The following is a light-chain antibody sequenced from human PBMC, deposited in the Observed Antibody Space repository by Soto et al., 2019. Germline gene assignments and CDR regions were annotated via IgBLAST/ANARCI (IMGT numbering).Light chain of an antibody. V-gene: IGLV2-14*01. CDR1: SSDVSAYKY. Sequence: QSALTQPASVSGSPGQSITISCTGTSSDVSAYKYVSWYQQYPGKAPKLMIYEVSNRPSGVPDRFSGSRSGTSASLAITGVQAEDEADYYCQSYDSSLSASVVFGGGTQLTVL. CDR2: EVS. J-gene: IGLJ2*01. CDR3: QSYDSSLSASVV.